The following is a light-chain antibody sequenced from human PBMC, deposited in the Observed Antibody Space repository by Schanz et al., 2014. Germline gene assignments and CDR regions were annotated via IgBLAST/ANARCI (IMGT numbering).Light chain of an antibody. CDR3: QQYNNWPRGT. V-gene: IGKV3-15*01. Sequence: PGERATLSCKTSQSVPTNLAWYQQKPGQAPRLLIYAASTRAAGIPARFGGSGSGKEFTLTISSLQSEDIGVYYCQQYNNWPRGTFGPGTKVEIK. CDR2: AAS. J-gene: IGKJ1*01. CDR1: QSVPTN.